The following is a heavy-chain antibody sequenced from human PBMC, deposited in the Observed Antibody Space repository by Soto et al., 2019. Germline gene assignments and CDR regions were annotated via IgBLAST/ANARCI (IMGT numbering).Heavy chain of an antibody. V-gene: IGHV1-69*06. CDR3: ARGAGVLRYFDWSSSSYCGMDV. J-gene: IGHJ6*02. D-gene: IGHD3-9*01. CDR2: IIPIFGTA. Sequence: AVKVSCKASGGTFSSYAISWVRQAPGQGLEWMGGIIPIFGTANYAQKFQGRVTITADKSTSTAYMELSSLRSEDTAVYYCARGAGVLRYFDWSSSSYCGMDVWGQGTTVTV. CDR1: GGTFSSYA.